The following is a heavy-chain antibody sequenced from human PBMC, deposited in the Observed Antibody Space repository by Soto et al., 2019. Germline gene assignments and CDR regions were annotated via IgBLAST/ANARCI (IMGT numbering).Heavy chain of an antibody. CDR2: ISYDAINK. V-gene: IGHV3-30*18. CDR1: GFTFSTYG. J-gene: IGHJ4*02. D-gene: IGHD2-21*01. CDR3: AKSISLYSIVTGNFVFASDY. Sequence: QVQLVESGGGVVQPGTSLRLSCAASGFTFSTYGMHWVRQAPGKGLEWVAVISYDAINKYYADSVKGRFTISRDNSKNTLYLQMNSLSAEDTAVYYCAKSISLYSIVTGNFVFASDYWGQGTLVTVSS.